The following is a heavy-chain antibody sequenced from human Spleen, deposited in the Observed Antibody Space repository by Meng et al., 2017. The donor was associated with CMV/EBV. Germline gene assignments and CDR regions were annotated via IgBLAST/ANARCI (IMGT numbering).Heavy chain of an antibody. J-gene: IGHJ6*02. CDR3: ARDLTVTNGMDSYHYYGMDV. Sequence: GESLKISCAASGFTVSSKYMGWVRQAPGKGLEWVAVISYDGSNKYYADSVKGRFTISRDNSKNTLFLQMTSLKTEDTAVYFCARDLTVTNGMDSYHYYGMDVWGQGTTVTVSS. CDR2: ISYDGSNK. D-gene: IGHD4-17*01. V-gene: IGHV3-30-3*01. CDR1: GFTVSSKY.